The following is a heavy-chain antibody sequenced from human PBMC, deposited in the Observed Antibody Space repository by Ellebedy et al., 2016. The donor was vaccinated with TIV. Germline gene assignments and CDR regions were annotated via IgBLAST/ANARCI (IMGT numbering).Heavy chain of an antibody. CDR1: GYSFTNYW. Sequence: GESLKISCKGSGYSFTNYWIGWVRQMPGKGLEWMGIIYPGDSETRYSPSFQGQVTISADKSITTAYLQWSTLKASDTAMYYCARWRNYYGSDSYYRGAFDFWGQGTMVTVS. D-gene: IGHD3-10*01. J-gene: IGHJ3*01. V-gene: IGHV5-51*01. CDR2: IYPGDSET. CDR3: ARWRNYYGSDSYYRGAFDF.